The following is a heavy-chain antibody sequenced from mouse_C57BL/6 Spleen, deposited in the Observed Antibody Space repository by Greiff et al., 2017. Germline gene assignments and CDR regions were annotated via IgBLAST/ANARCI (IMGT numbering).Heavy chain of an antibody. CDR3: ASILDGYYGDY. CDR1: GYTFTSYW. J-gene: IGHJ2*01. CDR2: INPSSGYP. D-gene: IGHD2-3*01. V-gene: IGHV1-7*01. Sequence: VQLQQSGAELAKPGASVKLSCKASGYTFTSYWLHWVKQRPGQGLEWIGYINPSSGYPKYNQKFKDKATLTADKSSSTAYMQLSSLTYEDSAVYYCASILDGYYGDYWGQGTTLTVSS.